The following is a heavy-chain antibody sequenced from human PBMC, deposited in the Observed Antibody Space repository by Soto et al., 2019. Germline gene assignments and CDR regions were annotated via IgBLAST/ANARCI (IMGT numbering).Heavy chain of an antibody. Sequence: EVQLVESGGGLVQPGGSLRLSCAASGFTFSSYWMSWVRQAPGKGLEWVANIKQDGSEKYYVDSVKGRFTISRDNAKNSLYLQMNSLRAEDTAVYYCARDLGYSSPLGGVDYWGQGTLVTVSS. D-gene: IGHD6-13*01. V-gene: IGHV3-7*01. CDR1: GFTFSSYW. J-gene: IGHJ4*02. CDR3: ARDLGYSSPLGGVDY. CDR2: IKQDGSEK.